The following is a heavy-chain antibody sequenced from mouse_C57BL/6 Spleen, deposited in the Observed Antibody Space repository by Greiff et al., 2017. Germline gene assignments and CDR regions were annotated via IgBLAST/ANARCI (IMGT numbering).Heavy chain of an antibody. CDR3: ARAYDGYSLDY. Sequence: EVKLVESGGGLVQPGGSLSLSCAASGFTFTDYYMSWVRQPPGKALEWLGFIRNKANGYTTEYSASVKGRFTISRDNSQSILYLQMNALRAEDSATYYCARAYDGYSLDYWGQGTTLTVSS. D-gene: IGHD2-3*01. J-gene: IGHJ2*01. V-gene: IGHV7-3*01. CDR1: GFTFTDYY. CDR2: IRNKANGYTT.